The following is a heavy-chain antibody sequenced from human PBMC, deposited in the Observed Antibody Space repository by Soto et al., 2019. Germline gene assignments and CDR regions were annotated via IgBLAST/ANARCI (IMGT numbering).Heavy chain of an antibody. J-gene: IGHJ4*02. V-gene: IGHV3-74*03. CDR3: VAALGDY. D-gene: IGHD3-3*02. CDR1: GFTFSNFW. CDR2: INSDGSII. Sequence: GGSLRLSCAASGFTFSNFWMHWVRQAPGKWLVWVARINSDGSIITSADSVKGRLTISRDNAKNTLYLQMDSLRAEDTAIYYCVAALGDYWGQGTLVTVSS.